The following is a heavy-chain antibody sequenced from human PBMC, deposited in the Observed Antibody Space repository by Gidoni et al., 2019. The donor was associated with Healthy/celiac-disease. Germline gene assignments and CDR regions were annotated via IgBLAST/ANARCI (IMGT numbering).Heavy chain of an antibody. CDR2: INHGGSP. CDR1: GGSFSGYY. D-gene: IGHD3-16*02. CDR3: ARARYAYVWGSYRLYWYFDL. J-gene: IGHJ2*01. Sequence: QVQLQQWGAGLLKPSETLSLTCAVYGGSFSGYYWSWIRQPPGKGLEGLGEINHGGSPNYNPSLKSRVTISVDTSKNQFSLKLSSVTAADTAVYYCARARYAYVWGSYRLYWYFDLWGRGTLVTVSS. V-gene: IGHV4-34*01.